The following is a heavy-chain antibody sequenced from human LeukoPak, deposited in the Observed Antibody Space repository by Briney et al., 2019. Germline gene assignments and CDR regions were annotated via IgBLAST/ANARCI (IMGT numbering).Heavy chain of an antibody. D-gene: IGHD3-10*01. Sequence: GGSLRLSCAASGLTFYDQAMHWVRQGPGTGLEWVALSGNDGSTYYADSVRGRFTISRDSKNSPYLEMDSLRTEDTALYYCASQTKYYSASAGSYWGAFDLWGQGTMVTVFS. CDR2: SGNDGST. CDR3: ASQTKYYSASAGSYWGAFDL. CDR1: GLTFYDQA. V-gene: IGHV3-43*02. J-gene: IGHJ3*01.